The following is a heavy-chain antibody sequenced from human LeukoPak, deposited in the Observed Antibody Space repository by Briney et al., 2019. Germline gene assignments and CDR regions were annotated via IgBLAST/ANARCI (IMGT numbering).Heavy chain of an antibody. CDR3: ARDYKSYYYDSSGYYYHLVDCGY. J-gene: IGHJ4*02. V-gene: IGHV1-2*02. D-gene: IGHD3-22*01. CDR1: GYTFTGYY. CDR2: INPNSGGT. Sequence: ASVKVSCKASGYTFTGYYMHWVRQAPGQGLEGMGWINPNSGGTNYAQKFQGRVTMTRDTSISTAYMELSRLRSDDTAVYYCARDYKSYYYDSSGYYYHLVDCGYWGQGTLVTVSS.